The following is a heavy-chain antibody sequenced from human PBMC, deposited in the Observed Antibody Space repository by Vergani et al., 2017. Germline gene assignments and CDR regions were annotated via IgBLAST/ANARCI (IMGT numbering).Heavy chain of an antibody. J-gene: IGHJ6*02. CDR1: GFTFDDYA. Sequence: EVQLVESGGGLVQPGRSLRLSCAASGFTFDDYAMHWVRQAPGKGLEWVSGIRWHSGSTGYADSVKGRFTISRDNAKNSLYLQMNSLRAEDTALYYCAKDRGYSYGMDVWGQGTTVTVSS. CDR3: AKDRGYSYGMDV. V-gene: IGHV3-9*01. D-gene: IGHD5-18*01. CDR2: IRWHSGST.